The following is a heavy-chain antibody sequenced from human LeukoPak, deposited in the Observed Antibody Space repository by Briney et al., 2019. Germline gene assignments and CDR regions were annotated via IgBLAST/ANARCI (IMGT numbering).Heavy chain of an antibody. J-gene: IGHJ4*02. Sequence: GGSLRLSCAASGFTFSSYAMSWVRQAPGKGLEWVSAISGSGGSTYYADSVKGRFTISRDNSKNTLYLQMNSLRAEDTAVYYCANDIAVAGTHFDYWGQGTLVTVSS. CDR2: ISGSGGST. CDR3: ANDIAVAGTHFDY. D-gene: IGHD6-19*01. V-gene: IGHV3-23*01. CDR1: GFTFSSYA.